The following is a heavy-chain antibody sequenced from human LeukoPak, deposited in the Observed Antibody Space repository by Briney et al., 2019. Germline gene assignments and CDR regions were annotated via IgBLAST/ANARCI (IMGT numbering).Heavy chain of an antibody. CDR1: GYTFTSYY. CDR2: IIPIFGTA. CDR3: ARGTYDSSGYYDEIDY. D-gene: IGHD3-22*01. J-gene: IGHJ4*02. V-gene: IGHV1-69*06. Sequence: ASVKVSCKASGYTFTSYYMHWVRQAPGQGLEWMGGIIPIFGTANYAQKFQGRVTITADKSTSTAYMELSSLRSEDTAVYYCARGTYDSSGYYDEIDYWGQGTLVTVSS.